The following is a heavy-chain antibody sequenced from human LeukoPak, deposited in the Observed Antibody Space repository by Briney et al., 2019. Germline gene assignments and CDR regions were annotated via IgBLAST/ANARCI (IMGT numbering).Heavy chain of an antibody. CDR1: GFTFSGYA. CDR2: ISGSGGST. V-gene: IGHV3-23*01. CDR3: ATKYYDILTGSNNWFDP. Sequence: GGSLRLSCAASGFTFSGYAMSWVRQAPGKGLEWVSTISGSGGSTYYADSVKGRFTISRDNSKNTLYMQMNSLRAEDTAVYYCATKYYDILTGSNNWFDPWGQGTLVTVSS. J-gene: IGHJ5*02. D-gene: IGHD3-9*01.